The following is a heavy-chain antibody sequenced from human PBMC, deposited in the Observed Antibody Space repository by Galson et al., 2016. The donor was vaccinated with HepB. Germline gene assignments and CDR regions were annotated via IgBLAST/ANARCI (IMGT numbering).Heavy chain of an antibody. CDR2: ISVSGGST. Sequence: SLRLSCAASRFTFSSYAMSWVCQAPGKGLEWVSVISVSGGSTYYADSVKGRFTISRDNSKNTLYLQMNSLRAEDTAVYYCAKGELGPRWLQLVRDWYFDLWGRGTLVTVSS. CDR3: AKGELGPRWLQLVRDWYFDL. V-gene: IGHV3-23*01. CDR1: RFTFSSYA. J-gene: IGHJ2*01. D-gene: IGHD5-24*01.